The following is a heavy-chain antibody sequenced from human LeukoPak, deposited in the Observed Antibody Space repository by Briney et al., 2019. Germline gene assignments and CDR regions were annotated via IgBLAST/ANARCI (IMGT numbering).Heavy chain of an antibody. V-gene: IGHV4-39*01. D-gene: IGHD3-22*01. Sequence: SETLSLTCTVSGGSIGSFSYYWGWIRQPPGKGLEWIGSIYYSGNTYYNPSLKSRVTISVDTSKNQFSLKLSSVTAADTAVYYCSNHYGSSGHPDAFNIWGQGTMVTVSS. CDR1: GGSIGSFSYY. J-gene: IGHJ3*02. CDR2: IYYSGNT. CDR3: SNHYGSSGHPDAFNI.